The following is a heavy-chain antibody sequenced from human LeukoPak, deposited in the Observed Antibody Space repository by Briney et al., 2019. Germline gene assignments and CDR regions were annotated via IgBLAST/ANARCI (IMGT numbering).Heavy chain of an antibody. CDR3: ARGQGSRYDSSGYYFYEIGPQQNNWFDP. CDR1: GYTFTSYD. CDR2: MNPNSGNT. J-gene: IGHJ5*02. V-gene: IGHV1-8*01. Sequence: ASVKVSCKASGYTFTSYDINWVRQATGQGLEWMGWMNPNSGNTGYAQKFQGRVTMTRNTSISTAYMELSSLRSEDTAVYYCARGQGSRYDSSGYYFYEIGPQQNNWFDPWGQGTLVTVSS. D-gene: IGHD3-22*01.